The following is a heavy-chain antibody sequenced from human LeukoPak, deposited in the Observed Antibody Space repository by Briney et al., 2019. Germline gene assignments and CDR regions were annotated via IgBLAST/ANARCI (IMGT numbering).Heavy chain of an antibody. Sequence: PSGTLSLTCAVSGGSISSSNWWSWIRQPPGKGLEWIGEIYHSGSTNYNPSLKSRVTISVDTSKNQFSLKLSSVTAADTAVYYCARGTYYYDSSGYYTNAFDIWGQGTMVTVSS. V-gene: IGHV4-4*02. CDR1: GGSISSSNW. CDR2: IYHSGST. D-gene: IGHD3-22*01. CDR3: ARGTYYYDSSGYYTNAFDI. J-gene: IGHJ3*02.